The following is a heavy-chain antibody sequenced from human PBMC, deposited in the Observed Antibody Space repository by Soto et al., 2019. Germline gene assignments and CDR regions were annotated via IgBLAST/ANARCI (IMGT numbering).Heavy chain of an antibody. V-gene: IGHV4-30-4*01. Sequence: SETLSLTCTVSGGSISTDGYNWSWIRQTPGKGLEWIGYLYYSGTSFYNPSLKSRVTISGDTSKNQFSLSLTFVTAADTAVYFCARGPAHFDTNGYAYWLDYWGQGIQVTVSS. CDR2: LYYSGTS. J-gene: IGHJ4*02. D-gene: IGHD3-22*01. CDR3: ARGPAHFDTNGYAYWLDY. CDR1: GGSISTDGYN.